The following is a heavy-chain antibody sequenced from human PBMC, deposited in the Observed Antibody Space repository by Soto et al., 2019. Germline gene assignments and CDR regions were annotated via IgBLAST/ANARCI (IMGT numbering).Heavy chain of an antibody. CDR1: GGSISSYY. Sequence: SETLSLTCTGSGGSISSYYWSWIRQPPGKGLEWIGYIYYSGSTNYNPSLKSRVTISVDTSKNQFSLKLSSVTAADTAVYYCARDSGRSFDYWGQGTLVTVSS. D-gene: IGHD1-26*01. V-gene: IGHV4-59*01. J-gene: IGHJ4*02. CDR2: IYYSGST. CDR3: ARDSGRSFDY.